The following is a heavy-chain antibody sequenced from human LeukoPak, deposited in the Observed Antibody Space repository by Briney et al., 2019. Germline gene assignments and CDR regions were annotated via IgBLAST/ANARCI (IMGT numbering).Heavy chain of an antibody. Sequence: GGSLRLSCAASGFTFSSYSMNWVRQAPGKGLEWVSSISSSSSYIYYADSVKGRFTISRDNAKNSLYLQMNSLRAEDTAVYYCARDGIVVVSAAMGYWGQGTLVTVSS. D-gene: IGHD2-2*01. CDR1: GFTFSSYS. CDR2: ISSSSSYI. CDR3: ARDGIVVVSAAMGY. V-gene: IGHV3-21*01. J-gene: IGHJ4*02.